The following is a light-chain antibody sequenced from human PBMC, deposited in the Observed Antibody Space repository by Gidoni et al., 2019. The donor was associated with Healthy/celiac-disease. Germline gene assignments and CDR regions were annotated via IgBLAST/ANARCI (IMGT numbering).Light chain of an antibody. V-gene: IGKV2-30*01. Sequence: EVVLTQSPLSLPVTLGQPASISCRSSQSLLYSDGNTYLNWFHQRPGQSPRRLIYGVSNRDSGAPDRFTGSGSGSDFTLKISRVEADDVGIYYFMQGTHWPPTFGQGTRVEIK. CDR1: QSLLYSDGNTY. CDR2: GVS. J-gene: IGKJ1*01. CDR3: MQGTHWPPT.